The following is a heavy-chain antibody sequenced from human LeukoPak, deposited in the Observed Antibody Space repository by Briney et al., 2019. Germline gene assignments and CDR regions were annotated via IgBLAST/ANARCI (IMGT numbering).Heavy chain of an antibody. CDR1: GFTFSSDA. V-gene: IGHV3-23*01. Sequence: GGSLRLSCAASGFTFSSDAMRWVRQAPGKGLEWVSAISSTGGSTYYADSVKGRFTISRDNAKNSLYLQMNSLRAEDTAVYYCARDRGYDSPYYFDYWGQGTLVTVSS. CDR3: ARDRGYDSPYYFDY. D-gene: IGHD5-12*01. CDR2: ISSTGGST. J-gene: IGHJ4*02.